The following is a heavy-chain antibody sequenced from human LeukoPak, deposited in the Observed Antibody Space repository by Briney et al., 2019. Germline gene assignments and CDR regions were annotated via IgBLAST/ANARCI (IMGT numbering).Heavy chain of an antibody. Sequence: PGGSLRLSCAASGFSFISYGMHWVRQAPGKGLEWVTFTRYDGSDKYYGDSVKGRFTIARDNSKNTLYLQMNSLSFEDTAVYYCAKDRAAYCSGGTCYPDWLGSWGQGTLVTVSS. CDR2: TRYDGSDK. D-gene: IGHD2-15*01. J-gene: IGHJ5*01. CDR1: GFSFISYG. CDR3: AKDRAAYCSGGTCYPDWLGS. V-gene: IGHV3-30*02.